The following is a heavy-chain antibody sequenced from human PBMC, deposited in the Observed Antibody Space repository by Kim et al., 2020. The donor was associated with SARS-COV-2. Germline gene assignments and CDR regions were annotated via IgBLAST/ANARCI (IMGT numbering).Heavy chain of an antibody. D-gene: IGHD1-7*01. J-gene: IGHJ4*02. CDR2: K. Sequence: KYYVDSVKGRFTISRDNAKNSLSLQMSSLRAEDTALYYCAMAPNSNYFDYWGRGTLVTVSS. CDR3: AMAPNSNYFDY. V-gene: IGHV3-7*04.